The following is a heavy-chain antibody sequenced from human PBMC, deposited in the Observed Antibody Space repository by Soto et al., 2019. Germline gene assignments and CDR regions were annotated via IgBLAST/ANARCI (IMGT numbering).Heavy chain of an antibody. Sequence: QVQLQQRGAGLLRPSETLSLTCAFYGGSFDDFYWSWVRQSPGKGLEWVGEISHDGGTNYSPSLASRGSISVDTSKNQFSLHLRSVTAADTGLYYCARGQLVWYGDLTPYHRDMDVWGQGTTVTVSS. V-gene: IGHV4-34*02. J-gene: IGHJ6*02. D-gene: IGHD3-10*01. CDR2: ISHDGGT. CDR1: GGSFDDFY. CDR3: ARGQLVWYGDLTPYHRDMDV.